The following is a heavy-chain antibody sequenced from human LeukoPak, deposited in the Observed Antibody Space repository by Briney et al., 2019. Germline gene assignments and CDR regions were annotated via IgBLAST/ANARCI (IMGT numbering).Heavy chain of an antibody. Sequence: LTGGSLRLSCAASGFTFSSYAMHWVRQAPGMGLEWVAVISYDGSNKYYADSVKGRFTISRDNSKNTLYLQMNSLRAEDTAVYYCARDPRAGQLLRYYYYYGMDVWGKGTTVTVSS. CDR3: ARDPRAGQLLRYYYYYGMDV. J-gene: IGHJ6*04. CDR1: GFTFSSYA. D-gene: IGHD2-2*01. CDR2: ISYDGSNK. V-gene: IGHV3-30*04.